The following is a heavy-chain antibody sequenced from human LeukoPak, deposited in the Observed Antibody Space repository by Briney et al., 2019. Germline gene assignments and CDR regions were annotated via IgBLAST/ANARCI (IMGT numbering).Heavy chain of an antibody. Sequence: GGSLRLSCAASGFTFSSYAMSWVRQAPGKGLEWVSGISGSGGSTSYADSVKGRFTISRGNSKNTLSLQMNSLRVEDTALYYCAKMVAAGNMYPLRPQHWGQGTLVTVSS. D-gene: IGHD6-13*01. J-gene: IGHJ1*01. CDR3: AKMVAAGNMYPLRPQH. V-gene: IGHV3-23*01. CDR1: GFTFSSYA. CDR2: ISGSGGST.